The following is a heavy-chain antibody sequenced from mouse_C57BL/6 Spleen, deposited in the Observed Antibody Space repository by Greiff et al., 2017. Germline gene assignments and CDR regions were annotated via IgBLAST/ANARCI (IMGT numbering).Heavy chain of an antibody. CDR1: GYTFTDYE. Sequence: QVQLQQSGAELVRPGASVTLSCKASGYTFTDYEMHWVKQTPVHGLEWIGAIDPETGGTAYNQKFKGKAILTADKSSSTAYMELLSLTSEDSAVYYCTRSGYERAFAYWGQGTLVTVSA. CDR2: IDPETGGT. V-gene: IGHV1-15*01. CDR3: TRSGYERAFAY. J-gene: IGHJ3*01. D-gene: IGHD2-2*01.